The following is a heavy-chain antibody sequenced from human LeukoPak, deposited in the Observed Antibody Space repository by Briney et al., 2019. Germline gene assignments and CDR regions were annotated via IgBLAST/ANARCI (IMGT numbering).Heavy chain of an antibody. Sequence: PGGSLSLSCAASGFTFSQYWMYWVRQAPGKGLVWVSRINSDASSTTYGDSVKGRFTISRDNAKNTVYLQMNSLRAEDTAVYYCVRAGRIAVAGHNWFDPWGQGTLVTVSS. CDR2: INSDASST. D-gene: IGHD6-19*01. CDR1: GFTFSQYW. V-gene: IGHV3-74*03. CDR3: VRAGRIAVAGHNWFDP. J-gene: IGHJ5*02.